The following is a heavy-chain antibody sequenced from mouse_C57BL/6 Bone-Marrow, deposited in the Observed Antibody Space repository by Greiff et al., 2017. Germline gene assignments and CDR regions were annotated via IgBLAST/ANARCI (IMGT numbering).Heavy chain of an antibody. V-gene: IGHV1-69*01. CDR2: IDPSDSYT. J-gene: IGHJ4*01. CDR1: GYTFTSYW. D-gene: IGHD2-5*01. Sequence: QVQLKESGAELVMPGASVKLSCKASGYTFTSYWMHWVKQRPGQGLEWIGEIDPSDSYTNYNQKFKGKYTLTVDKSSSTAYMQLSSLTSEDSAVYYCAREEASYYSNYVDAMDYWGQGTSVTVSS. CDR3: AREEASYYSNYVDAMDY.